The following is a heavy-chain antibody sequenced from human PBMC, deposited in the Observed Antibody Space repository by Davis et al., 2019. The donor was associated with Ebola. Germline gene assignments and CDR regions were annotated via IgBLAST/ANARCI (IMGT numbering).Heavy chain of an antibody. CDR1: GGSISSYY. J-gene: IGHJ5*02. D-gene: IGHD2-2*01. V-gene: IGHV4-4*07. CDR3: ARVQRIVVVPTADNWFDP. CDR2: IYTSGTT. Sequence: MPAGSLTLSCTVSGGSISSYYWSWIRQPAGKGLEWIGRIYTSGTTNYNPSLQSRVTMSVDTSKNQFSLKLSSVTAADTAVYYCARVQRIVVVPTADNWFDPWGQGTLVTVSS.